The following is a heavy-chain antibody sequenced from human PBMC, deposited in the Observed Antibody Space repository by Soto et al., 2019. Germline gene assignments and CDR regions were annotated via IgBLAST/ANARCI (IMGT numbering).Heavy chain of an antibody. J-gene: IGHJ6*02. CDR1: GFTFTTYS. V-gene: IGHV3-21*01. Sequence: PGGSLRLSCVASGFTFTTYSMNWVRQAPGKGLEWVASITGSGSNIYYADSVKGRFTISRDNSKNTLYLQMNSLRAEDTAVYYCAKDYDADDYDFWSGYFDNYGMDVWGQGTTVTVSS. CDR2: ITGSGSNI. CDR3: AKDYDADDYDFWSGYFDNYGMDV. D-gene: IGHD3-3*01.